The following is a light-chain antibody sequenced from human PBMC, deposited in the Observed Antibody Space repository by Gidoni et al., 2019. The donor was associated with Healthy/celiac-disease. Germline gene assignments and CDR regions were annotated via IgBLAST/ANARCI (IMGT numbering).Light chain of an antibody. J-gene: IGKJ1*01. CDR1: QSISSY. Sequence: DIQMTQSSSSPSSSVGDRVTITCRASQSISSYLTWDQQKPGKAPKLLDYASSSLQSGVPSRFSGSGSGTEFTLTINSLQPEDFATYYCQQVYSTPGTFGQGTKVEIK. CDR3: QQVYSTPGT. CDR2: ASS. V-gene: IGKV1-39*01.